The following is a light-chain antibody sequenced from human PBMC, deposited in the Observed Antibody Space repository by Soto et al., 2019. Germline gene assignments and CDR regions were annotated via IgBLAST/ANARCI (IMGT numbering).Light chain of an antibody. CDR2: GAS. CDR1: QSVTTR. V-gene: IGKV3-20*01. CDR3: QQYGGSPIT. J-gene: IGKJ5*01. Sequence: ETVVTRAPVTLSLSPVERVTLSCRASQSVTTRLAWYQHKPGQAPTLLMSGASNRASGVPVRFSGSGSGTDFTLTITRLEPEDFALYYCQQYGGSPITFGLGTRLEIK.